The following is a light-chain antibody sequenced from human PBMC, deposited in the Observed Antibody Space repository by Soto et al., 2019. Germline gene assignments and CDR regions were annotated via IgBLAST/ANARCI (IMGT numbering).Light chain of an antibody. CDR1: QSVSSN. V-gene: IGKV3-15*01. CDR2: RTS. Sequence: IVMTQSPATLSVSPGERATLSCRASQSVSSNLAWYQQKPGQAPRLLIYRTSTRATGIPARFSGSGSGTELTITISSLQSEDFAVYYWQQYKNWYTFGQGTKLEIK. CDR3: QQYKNWYT. J-gene: IGKJ2*01.